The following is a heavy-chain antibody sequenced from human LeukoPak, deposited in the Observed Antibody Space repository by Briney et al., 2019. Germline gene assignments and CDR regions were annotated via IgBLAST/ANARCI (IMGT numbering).Heavy chain of an antibody. D-gene: IGHD3-16*01. V-gene: IGHV4-31*03. J-gene: IGHJ4*02. Sequence: SQTLSHTCTVSGGSISSGANYWNWLRQHPGKGLEWIAFIYYSGDTFYNPSLKSRLTISVDTSKNQFSLELTSVTAADTAVYYCATGGRDSYEFDSWGQGILVTVSS. CDR2: IYYSGDT. CDR3: ATGGRDSYEFDS. CDR1: GGSISSGANY.